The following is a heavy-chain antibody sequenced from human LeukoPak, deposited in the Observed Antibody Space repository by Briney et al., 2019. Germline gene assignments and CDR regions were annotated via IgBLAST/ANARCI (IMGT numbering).Heavy chain of an antibody. J-gene: IGHJ4*02. Sequence: PSETLSLTCAVSGGSISSGGYSWSWIRQPPGKGLEWIGYIYHSGSTYYNPSLKSRVTISVDKSNNQFSLRLSSVTAADTAVYYCARAGRSTSLSYFDYWGQGTLVTVSS. D-gene: IGHD2-2*01. CDR1: GGSISSGGYS. CDR3: ARAGRSTSLSYFDY. CDR2: IYHSGST. V-gene: IGHV4-30-2*01.